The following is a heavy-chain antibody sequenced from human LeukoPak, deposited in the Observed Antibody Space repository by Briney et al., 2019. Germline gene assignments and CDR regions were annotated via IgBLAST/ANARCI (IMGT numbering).Heavy chain of an antibody. CDR2: ISSSGSTI. CDR1: GFTFSDYY. D-gene: IGHD3-22*01. J-gene: IGHJ6*03. CDR3: ARADYYDSSGYYRYYYYYMDV. Sequence: PGGSLRLSCAASGFTFSDYYMSWIRQAPGKGLEWVSYISSSGSTIYYADSVKGRFTISRDNAKNSLYLQMNSLRAEDTAVYHCARADYYDSSGYYRYYYYYMDVWGKGTTVTVSS. V-gene: IGHV3-11*01.